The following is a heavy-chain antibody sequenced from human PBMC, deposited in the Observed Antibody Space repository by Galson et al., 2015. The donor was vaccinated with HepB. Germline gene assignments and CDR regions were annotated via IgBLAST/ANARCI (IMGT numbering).Heavy chain of an antibody. CDR2: ITGGGGST. J-gene: IGHJ4*02. CDR3: AKDDHYDFWSGYPLGY. Sequence: SLRLSCAASGFTFRNYAMSWVRQTPGKGLEWVSAITGGGGSTYHAEYVKGRFTVSRDNSKNTLYLQMNSLRAEDTAVYYCAKDDHYDFWSGYPLGYWGQGTLVTVSS. D-gene: IGHD3-3*01. CDR1: GFTFRNYA. V-gene: IGHV3-23*01.